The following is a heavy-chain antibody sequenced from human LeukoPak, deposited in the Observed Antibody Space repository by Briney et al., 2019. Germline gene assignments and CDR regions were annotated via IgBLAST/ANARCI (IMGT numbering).Heavy chain of an antibody. CDR2: IYYSGST. CDR3: ARDRGAFDY. J-gene: IGHJ4*02. V-gene: IGHV4-59*01. D-gene: IGHD3-10*01. CDR1: GGSITSYY. Sequence: PSETLSLACTVSGGSITSYYWTWIRQPPGKGLEWIGSIYYSGSTNYNPSLKSRVTISVDTSKNQFSLKLSSVTAADTALYYCARDRGAFDYWGQGTLVTVSS.